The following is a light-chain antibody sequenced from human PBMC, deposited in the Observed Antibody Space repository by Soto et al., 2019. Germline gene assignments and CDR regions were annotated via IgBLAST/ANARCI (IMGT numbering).Light chain of an antibody. V-gene: IGLV2-14*01. Sequence: QSALTQPASVSGSPGQSITISCTGTSSDVGGYKYVSWYQQYPGKAPKLMIYEVSNRPSGVSNRFSGSKSGNTASLTISGLQADDEADYYCTSYTSRSSVLFGGGTKVTVL. CDR2: EVS. J-gene: IGLJ2*01. CDR1: SSDVGGYKY. CDR3: TSYTSRSSVL.